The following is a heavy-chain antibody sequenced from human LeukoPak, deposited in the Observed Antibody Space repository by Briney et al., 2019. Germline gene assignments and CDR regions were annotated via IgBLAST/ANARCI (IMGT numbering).Heavy chain of an antibody. Sequence: GGSLRLSCAASGFTFSSYSMNWVRQAPGKGLEWVSSISSSGSYIYYADSLKGRFTISRDNAKNSLYLQMNNLRAEDTAVYYCVRGTVATKARYFDYWGQGTLVTVSS. J-gene: IGHJ4*02. D-gene: IGHD2-15*01. V-gene: IGHV3-21*01. CDR2: ISSSGSYI. CDR1: GFTFSSYS. CDR3: VRGTVATKARYFDY.